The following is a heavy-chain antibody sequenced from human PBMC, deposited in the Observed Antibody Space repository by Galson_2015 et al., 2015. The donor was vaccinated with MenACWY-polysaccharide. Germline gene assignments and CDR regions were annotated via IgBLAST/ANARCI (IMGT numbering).Heavy chain of an antibody. CDR1: GYTFTNYG. CDR3: ARALYDGVPVSSRGGGNILFDS. J-gene: IGHJ5*01. CDR2: INPYNGNT. D-gene: IGHD2-15*01. V-gene: IGHV1-18*01. Sequence: SVKVSCKASGYTFTNYGINWVRQAPGQGLEWMGWINPYNGNTNYAQKLQGRVTMTTDTSTSTAYMELRSLRSEDTAVYYCARALYDGVPVSSRGGGNILFDSWGQGTLVTVSS.